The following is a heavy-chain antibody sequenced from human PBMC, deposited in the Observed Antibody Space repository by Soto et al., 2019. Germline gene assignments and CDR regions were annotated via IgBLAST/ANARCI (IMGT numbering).Heavy chain of an antibody. V-gene: IGHV1-8*01. CDR3: ARVRFLEWDYYYYMDV. CDR1: GCTFTSYD. CDR2: MNPNSGNT. Sequence: ASVKVSCKASGCTFTSYDINWVRQATGQGLEWMGWMNPNSGNTGYAQKFQGRVTMTRNTSISTAYMELSSLRSEDTAMYYCARVRFLEWDYYYYMDVWGKGTTVTVSS. D-gene: IGHD3-3*01. J-gene: IGHJ6*03.